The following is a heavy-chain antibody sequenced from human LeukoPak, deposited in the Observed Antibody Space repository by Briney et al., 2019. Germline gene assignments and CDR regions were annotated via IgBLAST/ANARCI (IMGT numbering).Heavy chain of an antibody. CDR1: GFTFSNYA. J-gene: IGHJ6*03. CDR3: AKNYGSGSSVKYYYYMDV. Sequence: PGRSLRLSCAASGFTFSNYAIHWVRQAPGKGLEWVAVISYDGSNKSYADSVKGRFTISRDNSKNTLYLQMNSLRAEDSAVYYCAKNYGSGSSVKYYYYMDVWGKGTTVTVSS. D-gene: IGHD3-10*01. V-gene: IGHV3-30*04. CDR2: ISYDGSNK.